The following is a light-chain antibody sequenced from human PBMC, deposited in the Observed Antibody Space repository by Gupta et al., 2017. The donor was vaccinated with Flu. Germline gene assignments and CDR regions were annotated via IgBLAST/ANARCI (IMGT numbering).Light chain of an antibody. V-gene: IGKV3-15*01. J-gene: IGKJ1*01. CDR1: QSVSNN. CDR3: QQYHNRPWT. Sequence: EIVMTQSPANLSLSPGEGVTLSCRASQSVSNNLAWYQQRPGQAPRLVLYGASMRATDIPARFSGGGSGTEFTLTISSLQSEDFAIYHCQQYHNRPWTFGQGTRVEIK. CDR2: GAS.